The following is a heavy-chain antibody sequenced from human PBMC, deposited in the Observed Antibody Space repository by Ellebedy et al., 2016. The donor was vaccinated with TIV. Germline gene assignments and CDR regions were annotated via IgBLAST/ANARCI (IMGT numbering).Heavy chain of an antibody. CDR2: IYPGDSDT. V-gene: IGHV5-51*01. CDR1: GYDFTDYW. Sequence: GESLKISCMVSGYDFTDYWIGWVRQMPGKGLESMGIIYPGDSDTRYSPSFEGQVSISVDKSVTTTYLEWSSLKASDNAMYYCVRHLGYADSEIDFWGQGTLVTVSS. CDR3: VRHLGYADSEIDF. J-gene: IGHJ4*02. D-gene: IGHD4-17*01.